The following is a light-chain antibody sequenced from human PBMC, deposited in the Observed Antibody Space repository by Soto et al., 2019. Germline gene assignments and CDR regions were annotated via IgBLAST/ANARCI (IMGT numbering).Light chain of an antibody. J-gene: IGKJ1*01. V-gene: IGKV3-20*01. CDR1: QSVSSSY. CDR2: GAS. Sequence: EIVLTQSPGALSLSPGEGATLSCRASQSVSSSYLAWYQQKPGQAPRLLIYGASSRATGIPDRFSGSGSGTEFTLTISSLQSEDFAVYYGQQYNNWPPWTFGQGTKVDI. CDR3: QQYNNWPPWT.